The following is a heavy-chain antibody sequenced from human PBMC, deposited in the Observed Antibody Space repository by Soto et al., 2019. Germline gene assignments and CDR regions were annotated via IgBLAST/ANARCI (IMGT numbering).Heavy chain of an antibody. Sequence: GASVKVSCKASGCTFTGHYIHWVRQAPGRVLEWMGCINPNSVGTNYAQKFQGRVTMTRDTSISTAYMELSRLRSEDTPVYYCARGFFPGDSYYYYGMDGWGKGTTLTASS. J-gene: IGHJ6*04. CDR3: ARGFFPGDSYYYYGMDG. CDR2: INPNSVGT. CDR1: GCTFTGHY. D-gene: IGHD2-21*02. V-gene: IGHV1-2*02.